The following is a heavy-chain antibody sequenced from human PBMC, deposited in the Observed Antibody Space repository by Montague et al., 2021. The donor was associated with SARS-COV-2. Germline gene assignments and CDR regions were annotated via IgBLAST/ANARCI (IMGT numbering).Heavy chain of an antibody. CDR1: GFTFSSYA. J-gene: IGHJ4*02. CDR2: ITHGGST. V-gene: IGHV4-34*01. Sequence: LRLSCAASGFTFSSYAMSWVRQAPGKGLEWVGEITHGGSTSYSPALKSRLTISLDTSKNQFSLKLDSVTAADTATYYCARSHDYRGNDYFDSWGQGALVIVSS. D-gene: IGHD4-23*01. CDR3: ARSHDYRGNDYFDS.